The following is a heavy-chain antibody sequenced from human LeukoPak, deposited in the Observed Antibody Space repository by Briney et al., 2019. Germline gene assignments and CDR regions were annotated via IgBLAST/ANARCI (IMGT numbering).Heavy chain of an antibody. CDR2: INPDSGGT. D-gene: IGHD1-1*01. Sequence: SVKVSSKTSAYTFTGYYMHWVRHAPRQGLEWLGWINPDSGGTNYGQKCQGWVTMTRDTSISTAYMGLSRLRSDDTDVYYCASENLRVPRVYWGQGTLVTVSS. J-gene: IGHJ4*02. CDR3: ASENLRVPRVY. V-gene: IGHV1-2*04. CDR1: AYTFTGYY.